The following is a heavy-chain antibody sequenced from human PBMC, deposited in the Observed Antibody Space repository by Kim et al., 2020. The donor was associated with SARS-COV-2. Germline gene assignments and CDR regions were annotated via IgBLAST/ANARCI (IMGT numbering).Heavy chain of an antibody. V-gene: IGHV7-4-1*01. D-gene: IGHD1-26*01. Sequence: ASVKVSCKASGYTFTNNGLNWVRQAPGQGLEWMGWINTNTGNPTYAQGFTGRFAFFSDTSVNTAYLEIRSLKAEDTALYYCARETGIYNGIQTWGQGTLVTVSS. CDR1: GYTFTNNG. J-gene: IGHJ5*02. CDR3: ARETGIYNGIQT. CDR2: INTNTGNP.